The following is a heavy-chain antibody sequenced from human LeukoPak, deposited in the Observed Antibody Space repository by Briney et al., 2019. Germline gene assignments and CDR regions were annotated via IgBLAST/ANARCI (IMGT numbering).Heavy chain of an antibody. V-gene: IGHV3-48*03. CDR1: GFTFSSYE. CDR2: IDRSASTI. D-gene: IGHD3-10*01. CDR3: ASDSWVGELSTYYYYMDV. Sequence: GGSLRLSCGASGFTFSSYEMNWVRQAPGKGLEWVSYIDRSASTIYYADSVKGRFTISRDNAKNSLYLQMNSLRAEDTAVYYCASDSWVGELSTYYYYMDVWGKGTTVTISS. J-gene: IGHJ6*03.